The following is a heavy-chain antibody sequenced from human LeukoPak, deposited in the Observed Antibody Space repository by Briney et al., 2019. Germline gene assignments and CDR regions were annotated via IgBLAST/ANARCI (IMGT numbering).Heavy chain of an antibody. CDR3: ARDRQLDY. V-gene: IGHV4-38-2*02. CDR1: GYSISSGYY. Sequence: SETLSLTCTVSGYSISSGYYWGWIRQPPGKGLEWIGSIYHSGSTYYNPSLKSRVTISVDTSKNQFSLKLSSVTAADTAVYYCARDRQLDYWGQGTLVTVSS. CDR2: IYHSGST. J-gene: IGHJ4*02.